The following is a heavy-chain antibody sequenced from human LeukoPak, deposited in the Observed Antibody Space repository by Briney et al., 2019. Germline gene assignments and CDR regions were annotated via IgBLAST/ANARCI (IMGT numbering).Heavy chain of an antibody. CDR2: IYSGGST. CDR3: ARARPTVTHGDY. J-gene: IGHJ4*02. CDR1: GFTVSSNY. V-gene: IGHV3-66*01. Sequence: GGSLRLSCAASGFTVSSNYMSWVRQAPGKGLEWVSVIYSGGSTYYADSVKGRFTISRDNAKNSLYLQMNSLRAEDTAVYYCARARPTVTHGDYWGQGTLVTVSS. D-gene: IGHD4-17*01.